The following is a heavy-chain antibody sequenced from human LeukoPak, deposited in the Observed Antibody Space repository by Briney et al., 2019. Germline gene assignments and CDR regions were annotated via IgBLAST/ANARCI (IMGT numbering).Heavy chain of an antibody. CDR3: ARGPLEYCSGGSCYSGRNWLDP. Sequence: ASVKVSCKASGYTFTGYYMHWVRQAPGQGLKWMGWINPNTADTNYAQKFQGRVTMTRDTSISTAYMELRRLTYDDTAVYYCARGPLEYCSGGSCYSGRNWLDPWGQGTRVTASS. CDR1: GYTFTGYY. D-gene: IGHD2-15*01. J-gene: IGHJ5*02. V-gene: IGHV1-2*02. CDR2: INPNTADT.